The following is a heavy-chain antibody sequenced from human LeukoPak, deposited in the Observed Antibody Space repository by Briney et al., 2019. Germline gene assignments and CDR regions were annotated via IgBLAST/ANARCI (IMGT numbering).Heavy chain of an antibody. CDR3: ARASWAVAGRGDAFDI. CDR1: GGTFSSYE. Sequence: ASVKVSCKASGGTFSSYEISWVRQAPGQGLEWMGWISAYNGNTNYAQKLQGRVTMTTDTSTSTAYMELRSLRSDDTAVYYCARASWAVAGRGDAFDIWGQGTMVTVSS. CDR2: ISAYNGNT. J-gene: IGHJ3*02. V-gene: IGHV1-18*01. D-gene: IGHD6-19*01.